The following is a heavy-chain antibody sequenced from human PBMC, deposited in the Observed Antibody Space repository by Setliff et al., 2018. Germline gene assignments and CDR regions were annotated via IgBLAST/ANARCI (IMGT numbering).Heavy chain of an antibody. CDR2: IYTDNGNT. V-gene: IGHV1-3*04. Sequence: CKASGYTFSANAIHWVRQAPGQRLEWMGFIYTDNGNTKYSKNFQDRVAITRDTSASTAYMELSSLTSEDTAVYFCARGSRGFDYWGQGALVTVSS. CDR3: ARGSRGFDY. CDR1: GYTFSANA. J-gene: IGHJ4*02.